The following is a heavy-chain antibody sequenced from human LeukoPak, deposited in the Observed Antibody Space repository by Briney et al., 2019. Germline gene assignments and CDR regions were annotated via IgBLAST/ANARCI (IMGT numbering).Heavy chain of an antibody. CDR2: ISGSGGST. D-gene: IGHD3-22*01. Sequence: PGGSLRLSCAAFGFTFSSYAMSWVRQAPGKGLEWVSAISGSGGSTYYADSVKGRFTISRDNSKNTLYLQMNSLRAEDTAVYYCARASLYYYDSSGYLTWGQGTLVTVSS. CDR1: GFTFSSYA. CDR3: ARASLYYYDSSGYLT. J-gene: IGHJ4*02. V-gene: IGHV3-23*01.